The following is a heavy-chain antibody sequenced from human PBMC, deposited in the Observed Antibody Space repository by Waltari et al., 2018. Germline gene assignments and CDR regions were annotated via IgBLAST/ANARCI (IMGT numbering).Heavy chain of an antibody. CDR2: INTDGRTT. CDR3: VIGAQHVSNWYASEYFQH. J-gene: IGHJ1*01. Sequence: EVQLFESGGGLVQPGGSLRLYCAASGFTFSSYWMPWIRQAPGKGLVWVSDINTDGRTTNYADSVKGRFTISRDNAKNTLYLQMDSLRAEETAVYYCVIGAQHVSNWYASEYFQHWGQGTLVTVSS. CDR1: GFTFSSYW. D-gene: IGHD6-13*01. V-gene: IGHV3-74*01.